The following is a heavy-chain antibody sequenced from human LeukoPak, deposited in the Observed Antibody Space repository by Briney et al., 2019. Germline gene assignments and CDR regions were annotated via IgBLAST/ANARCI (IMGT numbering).Heavy chain of an antibody. CDR3: ARVSFAGYYDILTGYYPYYFDY. Sequence: PSETLSLTCTVSGGSISSYYWSWIRQPPGKGLEWIGYIYYSGSTNYNPSLKSRVTISVDTSKNQFSLKLSSVTAADTAVYYCARVSFAGYYDILTGYYPYYFDYWGHGTLVTVSS. D-gene: IGHD3-9*01. V-gene: IGHV4-59*01. CDR2: IYYSGST. J-gene: IGHJ4*01. CDR1: GGSISSYY.